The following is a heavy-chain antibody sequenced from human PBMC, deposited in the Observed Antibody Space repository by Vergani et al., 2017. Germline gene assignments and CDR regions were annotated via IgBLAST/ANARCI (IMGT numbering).Heavy chain of an antibody. Sequence: QVQLQQWGGGLLKPSETLSLTCVVHGGSFTSYHWTWIRQSPGEGLEWVGDIDHTGRPDYNPSLKSRLTMSVDKSRNQFSLTLNSVPATDTAIYFCARVNTETNGHLYYYYYMDVWGQGTAVTVS. D-gene: IGHD4-11*01. CDR3: ARVNTETNGHLYYYYYMDV. J-gene: IGHJ6*03. CDR1: GGSFTSYH. V-gene: IGHV4-34*01. CDR2: IDHTGRP.